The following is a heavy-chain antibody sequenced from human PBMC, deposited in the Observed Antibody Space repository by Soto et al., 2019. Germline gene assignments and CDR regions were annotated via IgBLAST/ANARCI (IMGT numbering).Heavy chain of an antibody. CDR3: ARSSSDFWSGYPTPNWFDP. CDR2: IYPGDSDT. V-gene: IGHV5-51*01. D-gene: IGHD3-3*01. Sequence: GESLKISCKGSGYSFTSYWIGWVRQMPGKGLEWMGIIYPGDSDTRYSPSFQGQVTISADKSISTAYLQWSSLKASDTAMYYCARSSSDFWSGYPTPNWFDPWGQGTLVTVSS. CDR1: GYSFTSYW. J-gene: IGHJ5*02.